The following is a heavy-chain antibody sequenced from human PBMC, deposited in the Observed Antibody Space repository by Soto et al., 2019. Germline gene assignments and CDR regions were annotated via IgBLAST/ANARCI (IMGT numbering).Heavy chain of an antibody. CDR1: GFTFSSYG. CDR3: ARAAQLELLDY. D-gene: IGHD1-7*01. Sequence: QVQLVESGGGVVQPGRSLRLSCAASGFTFSSYGMHWVRQAPGKGLEWVAVIWYDGSNKYYADSVKGRFTISRDNSKNTLYLQMNSLRAEDTAVYYRARAAQLELLDYWGQGTLVTVSS. V-gene: IGHV3-33*01. CDR2: IWYDGSNK. J-gene: IGHJ4*02.